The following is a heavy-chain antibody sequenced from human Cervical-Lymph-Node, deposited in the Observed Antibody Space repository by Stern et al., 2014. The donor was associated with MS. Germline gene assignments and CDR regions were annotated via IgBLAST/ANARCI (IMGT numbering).Heavy chain of an antibody. CDR2: VVVFNGDV. Sequence: QLLESGPEVKKPGTSVKVSCKASGITFSHSAMQWLRQARGQRPEWIGWVVVFNGDVNYAPRFQERVTITRDMSTSTVYMELRSLRSEDTAIYYCASERYTYYDDQRPPGGFDPWGQGTLVTVSS. D-gene: IGHD3-3*01. CDR1: GITFSHSA. J-gene: IGHJ5*02. V-gene: IGHV1-58*02. CDR3: ASERYTYYDDQRPPGGFDP.